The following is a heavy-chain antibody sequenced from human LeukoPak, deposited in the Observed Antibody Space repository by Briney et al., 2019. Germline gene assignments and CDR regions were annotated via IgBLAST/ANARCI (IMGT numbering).Heavy chain of an antibody. J-gene: IGHJ4*02. V-gene: IGHV3-74*01. CDR2: INSDGSST. CDR1: GFTFSSYG. Sequence: GGSLRLSCAASGFTFSSYGMSWVRQAPGKGLVWVSRINSDGSSTSYADSVKGRFTISRDNAKNTLYLQMNSLRAEDTAVYYCARDIYWGGLDYWGQGTLVTVSS. CDR3: ARDIYWGGLDY. D-gene: IGHD3-16*01.